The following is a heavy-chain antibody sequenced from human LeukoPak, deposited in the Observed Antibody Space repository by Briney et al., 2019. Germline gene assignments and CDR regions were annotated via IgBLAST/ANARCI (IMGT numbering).Heavy chain of an antibody. Sequence: GGSLRLSCAASGFTFSGSAMHWVRQASGKGLEWVGRIRSKANSYATAYAASVKGRFTISRDDSKNTAYLQMNSLKTEDTAMYYCTRHLGDANYYYYMDVWGKGTTVTVSS. V-gene: IGHV3-73*01. CDR2: IRSKANSYAT. CDR1: GFTFSGSA. J-gene: IGHJ6*03. CDR3: TRHLGDANYYYYMDV. D-gene: IGHD4-17*01.